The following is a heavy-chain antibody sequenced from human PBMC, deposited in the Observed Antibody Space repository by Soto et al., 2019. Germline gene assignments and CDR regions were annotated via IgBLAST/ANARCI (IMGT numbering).Heavy chain of an antibody. CDR3: GRQGSSSWYFIIDYYYGMDV. CDR2: IYYSGST. V-gene: IGHV4-39*01. CDR1: GGSISSSSYY. D-gene: IGHD6-13*01. J-gene: IGHJ6*02. Sequence: PSETLSLTCTVPGGSISSSSYYWGWIRQPPGKGLEWIGSIYYSGSTYYNPSLKSRVTISVDTSKNQCSLKLSSVTAADTAVYYCGRQGSSSWYFIIDYYYGMDVWGQGTTVT.